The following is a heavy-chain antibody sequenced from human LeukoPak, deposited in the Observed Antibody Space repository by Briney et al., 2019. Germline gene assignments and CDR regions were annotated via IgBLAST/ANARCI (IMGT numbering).Heavy chain of an antibody. CDR2: IYYSGST. Sequence: SETLSLTCTVSGYSISSYYWSWIRQPPGKGLEWIGYIYYSGSTNYNPSLKSRVAISVDTSKNQFSLKLSSVTAADTAVYYCARERYYYDSSGFSTYMDVWGKGTTVTISS. D-gene: IGHD3-22*01. CDR1: GYSISSYY. V-gene: IGHV4-59*01. J-gene: IGHJ6*03. CDR3: ARERYYYDSSGFSTYMDV.